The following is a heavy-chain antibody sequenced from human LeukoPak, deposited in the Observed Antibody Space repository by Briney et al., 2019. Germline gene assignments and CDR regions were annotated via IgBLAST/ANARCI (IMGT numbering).Heavy chain of an antibody. CDR1: GYTLTELS. CDR3: ATQDILTGPAINN. CDR2: FDPEDGET. D-gene: IGHD3-9*01. V-gene: IGHV1-24*01. J-gene: IGHJ4*02. Sequence: ASVKVSCNVSGYTLTELSMHWVRQAPGKGLEWMGGFDPEDGETIYAQKFQGRVTMTEDTSTDTAYMELSSLRSEDTAVYYCATQDILTGPAINNWGQGTLVTVSS.